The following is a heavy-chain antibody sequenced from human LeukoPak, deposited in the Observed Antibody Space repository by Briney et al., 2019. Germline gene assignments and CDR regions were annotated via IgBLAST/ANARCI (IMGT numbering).Heavy chain of an antibody. CDR2: ASYSGNT. CDR1: GASISSSSYY. CDR3: ATEGQRGFDP. J-gene: IGHJ5*02. Sequence: SETLSLTCTVSGASISSSSYYWAWIRQPPGKGLEWIGSASYSGNTYYNPSLKSRVTISVDTSKNQFSLKMSSVTAADTAVYYCATEGQRGFDPWGQGTLVTVSS. D-gene: IGHD1-1*01. V-gene: IGHV4-39*07.